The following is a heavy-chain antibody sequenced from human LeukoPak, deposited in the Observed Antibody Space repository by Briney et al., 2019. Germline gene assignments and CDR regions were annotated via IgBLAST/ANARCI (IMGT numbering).Heavy chain of an antibody. D-gene: IGHD2-2*01. CDR3: AKDRYCSSTSCSRPFGY. CDR2: ISGSGGST. CDR1: GFTFSSYA. Sequence: PGGSLRLSCAASGFTFSSYAMSWVRQAPGKGLEWVSAISGSGGSTYYADSVKGRFTISRDNSKNTLYLQMNSLRAEDTAVYYCAKDRYCSSTSCSRPFGYWGQGTLVTVSS. V-gene: IGHV3-23*01. J-gene: IGHJ4*02.